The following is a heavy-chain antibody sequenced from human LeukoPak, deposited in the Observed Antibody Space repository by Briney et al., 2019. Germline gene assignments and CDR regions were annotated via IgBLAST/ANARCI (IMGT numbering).Heavy chain of an antibody. CDR3: ARTIAGGYCSGGSCFYDY. CDR1: GGSFSGYY. J-gene: IGHJ4*02. Sequence: SETLSLTCAVYGGSFSGYYWSWIRQPPGKGLEWIGSIYYSGSTYYNPSLKSRVTISVDTSKNQFSLKLSSVTAADTAVYYCARTIAGGYCSGGSCFYDYWGRGTLVTVSS. CDR2: IYYSGST. V-gene: IGHV4-34*01. D-gene: IGHD2-15*01.